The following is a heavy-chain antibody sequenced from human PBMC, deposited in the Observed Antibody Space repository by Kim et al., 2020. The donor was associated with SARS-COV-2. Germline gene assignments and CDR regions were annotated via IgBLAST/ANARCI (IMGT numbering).Heavy chain of an antibody. J-gene: IGHJ6*02. CDR3: ARHSSSSYSYYYYGMDV. CDR1: GGSISSSSYY. Sequence: SETLSLTCTVSGGSISSSSYYWGWIRQPPGKGLEWIGSIYYSGSTYYNPSLKSRVTISVDTSKNQFSLKLSSVTAADPAVYYCARHSSSSYSYYYYGMDVWGQGTTVTVSS. CDR2: IYYSGST. D-gene: IGHD6-6*01. V-gene: IGHV4-39*01.